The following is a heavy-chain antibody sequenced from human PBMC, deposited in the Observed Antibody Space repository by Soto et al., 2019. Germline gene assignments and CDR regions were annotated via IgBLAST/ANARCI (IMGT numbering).Heavy chain of an antibody. CDR1: GFSFSSYW. Sequence: EVQVVESGGGLVQPGGSLRLSCVASGFSFSSYWMTWVRQAPGKGLEWVANIKEDGSERYYVDFVKGRFTISRDNAKNSLYLQMNSRRAEDPAVYYCASVFGRADYWGQGTLVTVSS. CDR2: IKEDGSER. J-gene: IGHJ4*02. D-gene: IGHD3-10*01. V-gene: IGHV3-7*05. CDR3: ASVFGRADY.